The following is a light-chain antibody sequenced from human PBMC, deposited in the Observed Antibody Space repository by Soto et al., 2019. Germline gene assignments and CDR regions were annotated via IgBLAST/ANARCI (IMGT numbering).Light chain of an antibody. V-gene: IGKV3-20*01. CDR3: QQYGNSPPVT. CDR1: QSVSRSY. J-gene: IGKJ4*01. CDR2: GAS. Sequence: EIVLTQSPGTLSLSPGERATLSCRASQSVSRSYLVWYQQKPGQAPRLLIYGASNRATGTPDRFSGSGSGTDFTLTISRLEPEDFAVYYCQQYGNSPPVTFGGGTKVDIK.